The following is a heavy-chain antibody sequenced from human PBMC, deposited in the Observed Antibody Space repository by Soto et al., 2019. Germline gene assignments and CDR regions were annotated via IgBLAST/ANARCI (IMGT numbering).Heavy chain of an antibody. V-gene: IGHV3-30*18. CDR3: AKDRRWYGGAKHDAFDI. CDR2: ISYDGSNK. CDR1: GFTFSSYG. D-gene: IGHD6-13*01. Sequence: GSLRLSCAASGFTFSSYGMHWVRQAPGKGLEWVAVISYDGSNKYYADSVKGRFTISRDNSKNTPYLQMNSLRAEDTAVYYCAKDRRWYGGAKHDAFDIWGQGTMVTVSS. J-gene: IGHJ3*02.